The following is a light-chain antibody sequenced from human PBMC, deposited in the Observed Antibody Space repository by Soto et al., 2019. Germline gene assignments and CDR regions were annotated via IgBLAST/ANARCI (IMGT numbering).Light chain of an antibody. CDR2: ESS. V-gene: IGKV3-15*01. J-gene: IGKJ1*01. Sequence: EIVMTQSPASLSVSPGERATLSCRASQSVDSHLAWYLQKPGQVPRLLIYESSTRATGIPARFSASGSGTEFTLTISSLQSEDFAVYYCQQYNRWPLTFGQGTMVEIK. CDR1: QSVDSH. CDR3: QQYNRWPLT.